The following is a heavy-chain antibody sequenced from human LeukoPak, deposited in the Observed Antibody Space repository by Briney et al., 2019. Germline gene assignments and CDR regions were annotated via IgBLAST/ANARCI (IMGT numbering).Heavy chain of an antibody. CDR1: GGSISSYY. CDR2: IYFSGST. CDR3: ARGPQAGNFDY. D-gene: IGHD6-13*01. Sequence: PSETLSLTCTVSGGSISSYYWSWIRQPPGKGLEWIGYIYFSGSTNYNPSLKSRVTISVDTSKNQFSLKLNSVTAADTAVYYCARGPQAGNFDYWGQGTLATVSS. J-gene: IGHJ4*02. V-gene: IGHV4-59*01.